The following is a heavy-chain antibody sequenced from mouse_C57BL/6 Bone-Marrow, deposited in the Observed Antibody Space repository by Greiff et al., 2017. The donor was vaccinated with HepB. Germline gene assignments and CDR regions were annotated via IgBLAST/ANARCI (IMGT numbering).Heavy chain of an antibody. V-gene: IGHV5-17*01. Sequence: VQLKESGGGLVKPGGSLKLSCAASGFTFSDYGMHWVRQAPEKGLEWVAYISSGSSTIYYADTVKGRFTISRDNAKNTLFLQMTSLRSEDTAMYYCARKADYDEAMDYWGQGTSVTVSS. D-gene: IGHD2-4*01. J-gene: IGHJ4*01. CDR2: ISSGSSTI. CDR1: GFTFSDYG. CDR3: ARKADYDEAMDY.